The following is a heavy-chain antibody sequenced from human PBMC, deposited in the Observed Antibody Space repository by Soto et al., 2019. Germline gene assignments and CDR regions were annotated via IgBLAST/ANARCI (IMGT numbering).Heavy chain of an antibody. J-gene: IGHJ6*02. Sequence: SETLSLTCTVSGGSISSYYWSWIRQPPGKGLEWIGYIYYSGSTNYNPSLKSRVTISVDTSKNQFSLKLSSVTAADTAVYYCARDYYSSGWPREDYNYYGMDVWGQGTTVTVSS. CDR1: GGSISSYY. D-gene: IGHD6-19*01. CDR3: ARDYYSSGWPREDYNYYGMDV. CDR2: IYYSGST. V-gene: IGHV4-59*01.